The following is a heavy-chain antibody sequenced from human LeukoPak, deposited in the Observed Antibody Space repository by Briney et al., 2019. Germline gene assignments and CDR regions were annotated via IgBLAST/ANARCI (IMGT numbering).Heavy chain of an antibody. Sequence: GGSLRLSCAASGINFRASGMHWVHQAPGMGLEWVTFIQTDGGDKKYAASVAGRFTISRDNSKNTVYLHMSSLRPDDTALYYCAREGGTVVIGRFDYWGQGTLVTVSS. D-gene: IGHD2-2*01. CDR1: GINFRASG. J-gene: IGHJ4*02. V-gene: IGHV3-30*02. CDR2: IQTDGGDK. CDR3: AREGGTVVIGRFDY.